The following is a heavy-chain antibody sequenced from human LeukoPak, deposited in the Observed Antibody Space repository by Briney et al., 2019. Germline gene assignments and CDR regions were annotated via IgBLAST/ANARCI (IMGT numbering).Heavy chain of an antibody. D-gene: IGHD2-2*03. CDR2: ISGSGGST. J-gene: IGHJ4*02. CDR1: GFTFSTYA. CDR3: AKDGYGSYYDY. Sequence: GGSLRLSCAASGFTFSTYAVNWVRQAPGKGLEWVSTISGSGGSTYYADSVKGRFTISRDNSKNTLYLQMNSLRAEDTAVYYCAKDGYGSYYDYWGQGTLVTVSS. V-gene: IGHV3-23*01.